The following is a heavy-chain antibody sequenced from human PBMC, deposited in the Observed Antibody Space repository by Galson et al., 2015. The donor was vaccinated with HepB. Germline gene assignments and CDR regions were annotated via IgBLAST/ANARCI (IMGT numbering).Heavy chain of an antibody. J-gene: IGHJ6*02. Sequence: SETLSLTCTVSGGSISSYYWSWVRQPAGKGLEWIGRIYTSGSTNYTPSLKSRVTMSVDTSKNQFSLKLSSVTAADTAVYYCGRWGAAAGRPYYYYGMDVWGQGTTVTVSS. V-gene: IGHV4-4*07. CDR2: IYTSGST. CDR1: GGSISSYY. D-gene: IGHD6-13*01. CDR3: GRWGAAAGRPYYYYGMDV.